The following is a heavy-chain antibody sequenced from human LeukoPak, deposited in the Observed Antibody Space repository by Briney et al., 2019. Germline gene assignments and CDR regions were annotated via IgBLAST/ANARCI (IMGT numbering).Heavy chain of an antibody. CDR3: IIAPGLFAFAT. Sequence: GGSLRLSCAASDFTLTNAWVNWIRQAPGEGLEWVGRIKSKTDGGTTDFAAPVNGRFTISRDDSTNTVYLQMDSLKTEDTAVYYCIIAPGLFAFATWGQGTMVTVSS. V-gene: IGHV3-15*07. D-gene: IGHD6-13*01. J-gene: IGHJ3*02. CDR1: DFTLTNAW. CDR2: IKSKTDGGTT.